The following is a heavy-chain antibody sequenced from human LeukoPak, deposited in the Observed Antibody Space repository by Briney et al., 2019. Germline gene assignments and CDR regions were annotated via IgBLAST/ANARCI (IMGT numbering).Heavy chain of an antibody. CDR3: ARHGSYYYYMDV. J-gene: IGHJ6*03. V-gene: IGHV3-74*01. CDR2: INTDGTVT. D-gene: IGHD3-16*01. CDR1: GFTFSKYW. Sequence: GGSLRLSCAASGFTFSKYWMLWVRQAPGKGLESVSRINTDGTVTTYADSVKGRFTVSRDNADNTMFLQMNSVRDEDTAVYYCARHGSYYYYMDVWGKGTTVTVSS.